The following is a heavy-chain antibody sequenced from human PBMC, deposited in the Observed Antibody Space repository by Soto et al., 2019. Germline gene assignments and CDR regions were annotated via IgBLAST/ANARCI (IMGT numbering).Heavy chain of an antibody. V-gene: IGHV4-39*01. CDR2: IYYSGST. D-gene: IGHD6-19*01. CDR1: GGPISSSSYY. CDR3: ARHIAVADSPWDY. Sequence: SETLSLTCTVSGGPISSSSYYWGWIRQPPGKGLEWIGSIYYSGSTYYNPSLKSRVTISVDTSKNQFSLKLSSVTAADTAVYYCARHIAVADSPWDYWGQGTLVTVSS. J-gene: IGHJ4*02.